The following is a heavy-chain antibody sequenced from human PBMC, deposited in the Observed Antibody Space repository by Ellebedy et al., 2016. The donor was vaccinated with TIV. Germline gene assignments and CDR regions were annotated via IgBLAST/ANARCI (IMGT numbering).Heavy chain of an antibody. J-gene: IGHJ4*02. CDR3: ARTRWQLAFDY. V-gene: IGHV1-18*01. Sequence: AASVKVSCKTSGYNFIDYGVSWVRQAPGQGLEWMGWISAYYGSTTYAQSLQGRVTLTRDTSTSTLYMELSNLRSDDTAVYYCARTRWQLAFDYWGQGTLVTVSS. CDR2: ISAYYGST. CDR1: GYNFIDYG. D-gene: IGHD6-6*01.